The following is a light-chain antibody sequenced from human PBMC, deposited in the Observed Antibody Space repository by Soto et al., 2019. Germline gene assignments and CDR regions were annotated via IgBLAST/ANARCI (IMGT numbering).Light chain of an antibody. J-gene: IGKJ1*01. CDR3: LQHNSYPPT. Sequence: DTQLTQSPSFLSPSIGESVTITCRASQGIRNDLGWYQQKPGKAPKRLIYAASSVQSGVPSRFSGSGSGTEFTLTISSLQPEDVATYCCLQHNSYPPTFGQGTKVDIK. V-gene: IGKV1-17*01. CDR2: AAS. CDR1: QGIRND.